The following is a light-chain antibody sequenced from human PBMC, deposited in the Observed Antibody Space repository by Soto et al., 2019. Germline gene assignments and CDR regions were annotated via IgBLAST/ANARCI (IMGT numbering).Light chain of an antibody. CDR1: SSDVGGYNY. CDR3: SSYTSSSTLFYV. V-gene: IGLV2-14*01. J-gene: IGLJ1*01. CDR2: DVG. Sequence: PRAVKGSTAQWLPNHCTKTSSDVGGYNYVSWYQQHPGKAPKLMIYDVGNRPSGVSNRFSGSKSGNTASLTISGLQAEDEADYYCSSYTSSSTLFYVFGTGTKVTVL.